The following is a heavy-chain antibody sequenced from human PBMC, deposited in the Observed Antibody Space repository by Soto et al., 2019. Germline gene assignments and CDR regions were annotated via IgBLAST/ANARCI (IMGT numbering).Heavy chain of an antibody. Sequence: SETLSLTCTVSGCSISSGDYYWSWIRQPPGKGLEWIGYIYYSGSTYYNPSLKSRVTISVDTSKNQFSLKLSSVTAADTAVYYCARVEDYYDSSGYYDWGQGTLVTVSS. D-gene: IGHD3-22*01. CDR1: GCSISSGDYY. CDR3: ARVEDYYDSSGYYD. V-gene: IGHV4-30-4*01. CDR2: IYYSGST. J-gene: IGHJ4*02.